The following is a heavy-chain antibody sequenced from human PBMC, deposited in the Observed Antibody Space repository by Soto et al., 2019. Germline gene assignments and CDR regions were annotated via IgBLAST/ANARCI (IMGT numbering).Heavy chain of an antibody. CDR1: GFSLSTSGVG. V-gene: IGHV2-5*02. CDR3: AHRRIAVAGTVPFQY. Sequence: QITLKESGPTLVKPTQTLTLTCTFSGFSLSTSGVGVGWIRQPPGKALEWLALIYWDDDKRYSPSLKSRLTITKDTSKNQVVLTMTNMDPVDTATYYCAHRRIAVAGTVPFQYWGQGTLVTVSS. J-gene: IGHJ1*01. CDR2: IYWDDDK. D-gene: IGHD6-19*01.